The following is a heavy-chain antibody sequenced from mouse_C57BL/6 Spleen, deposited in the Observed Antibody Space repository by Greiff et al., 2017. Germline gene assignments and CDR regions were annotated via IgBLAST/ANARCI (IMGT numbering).Heavy chain of an antibody. V-gene: IGHV1-26*01. CDR1: GYTFTDYY. J-gene: IGHJ3*01. Sequence: VQLKESGPELVKPGASVKISCKASGYTFTDYYMNWVKQSHGKSLEWIGDINPNNGGTSYNQKFKGKATLTVDKSSSTAYMELRSLTSEDSAVYYCVDSSEFAYWGQGTLVTVSA. CDR2: INPNNGGT. CDR3: VDSSEFAY. D-gene: IGHD3-2*02.